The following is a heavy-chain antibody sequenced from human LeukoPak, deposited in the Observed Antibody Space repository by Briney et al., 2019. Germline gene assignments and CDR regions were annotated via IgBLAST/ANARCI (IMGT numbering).Heavy chain of an antibody. D-gene: IGHD1-26*01. Sequence: GGSLRLSCAASGFTFTNYAMRWVRQAPGKGLEWVSAISTSGGTTFYADSVTGRFTISRDNSKNTLYLQMNTLRAEDTALYYCARYTYNSGRWFDPWGQGTLVTVSS. V-gene: IGHV3-23*01. J-gene: IGHJ5*02. CDR1: GFTFTNYA. CDR2: ISTSGGTT. CDR3: ARYTYNSGRWFDP.